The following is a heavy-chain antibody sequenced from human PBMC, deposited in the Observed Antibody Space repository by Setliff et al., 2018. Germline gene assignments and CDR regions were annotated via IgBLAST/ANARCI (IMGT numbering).Heavy chain of an antibody. V-gene: IGHV3-73*01. Sequence: GGSLRLSCAASGFTFSAHYMDWLRQAPGKGLEWVGRIRSKADNYATAYAASVRGRFTISRDDSKNTAYLQMNSLKTEDTAVYYCAAAPAGSDVFDMWGQGTMVTVSS. CDR3: AAAPAGSDVFDM. CDR2: IRSKADNYAT. D-gene: IGHD6-13*01. J-gene: IGHJ3*02. CDR1: GFTFSAHY.